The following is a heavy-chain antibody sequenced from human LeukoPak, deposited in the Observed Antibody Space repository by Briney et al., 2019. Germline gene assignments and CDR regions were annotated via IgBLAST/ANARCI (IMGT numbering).Heavy chain of an antibody. V-gene: IGHV4-61*02. J-gene: IGHJ4*02. D-gene: IGHD1-26*01. CDR1: GGSISSGSYY. CDR3: ARTRGSYYVGYFDY. CDR2: IYTSGST. Sequence: SETLSLTCTVSGGSISSGSYYWSWIRQPAGKGLEWIGRIYTSGSTNYNPSLKSRVTISVDTSKNQFSLKLSSVTAADTAVYYCARTRGSYYVGYFDYWGQGTLVTVSS.